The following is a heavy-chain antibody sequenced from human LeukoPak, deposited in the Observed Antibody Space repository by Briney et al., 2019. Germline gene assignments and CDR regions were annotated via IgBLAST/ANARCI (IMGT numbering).Heavy chain of an antibody. CDR3: ARGGGANWFDP. D-gene: IGHD2-15*01. Sequence: SETLSLTCAASGGSISSTSYYWSWIRQPAGKGLEWIGRIFNNGLTNYNPSLKSRVTISVDTSQNKFSLKLSSVTAADTAVYYCARGGGANWFDPWGQGTLVTVSS. J-gene: IGHJ5*02. CDR2: IFNNGLT. CDR1: GGSISSTSYY. V-gene: IGHV4-61*02.